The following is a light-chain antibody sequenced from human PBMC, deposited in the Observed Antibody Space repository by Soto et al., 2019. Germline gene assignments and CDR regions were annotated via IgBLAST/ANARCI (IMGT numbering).Light chain of an antibody. J-gene: IGKJ1*01. Sequence: DIPMTQSPSSLSASVGDRVTIACRASQTISTHLSWYQQKSGKAPKLLIYAASSLQSRVPSRFSGSGSGTDFTLTISSLEPEDFATYYCQQSYSTSWTFGQGTKVEIK. CDR3: QQSYSTSWT. V-gene: IGKV1-39*01. CDR1: QTISTH. CDR2: AAS.